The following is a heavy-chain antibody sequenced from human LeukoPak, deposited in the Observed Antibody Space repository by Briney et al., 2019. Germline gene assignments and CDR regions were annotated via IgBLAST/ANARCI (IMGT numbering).Heavy chain of an antibody. Sequence: SETLSLTCTVSGGSISSYYWSWIRQPPGKGLGWVGYIYYSGMTNYNPSLKSRVTISLDMSKNQFSLKLSSVTAADTAVYYCASADYDDYYIDFWGQGTLVTVSS. CDR3: ASADYDDYYIDF. CDR2: IYYSGMT. J-gene: IGHJ4*02. CDR1: GGSISSYY. D-gene: IGHD4-17*01. V-gene: IGHV4-59*01.